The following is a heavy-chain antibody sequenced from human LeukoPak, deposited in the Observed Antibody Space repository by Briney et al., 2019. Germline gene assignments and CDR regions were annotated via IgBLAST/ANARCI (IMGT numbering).Heavy chain of an antibody. J-gene: IGHJ3*02. CDR1: GFTFSSYS. CDR3: ARDLGGDGAFDI. D-gene: IGHD1-26*01. V-gene: IGHV3-21*01. Sequence: PGGSLRLSCAASGFTFSSYSMNWVRQAPGKGLEWVSSISSSSSYIYYADSVKGRFTISRDNAKNSLYLQMNSLRAEDTAVYYCARDLGGDGAFDIWGQGTMDTVSS. CDR2: ISSSSSYI.